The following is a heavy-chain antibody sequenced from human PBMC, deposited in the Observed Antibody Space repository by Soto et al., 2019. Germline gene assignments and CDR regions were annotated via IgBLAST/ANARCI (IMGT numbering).Heavy chain of an antibody. D-gene: IGHD6-19*01. CDR2: IYPGDSDT. CDR3: ARRGSIAVAGTFDYYYYYMDV. Sequence: GESLKISCKGSGYSFTSYWIGWVRQMPGKGLEWMGIIYPGDSDTRYSPSFQGQVTISADKSISTAYLQWSSLKASDTAMYYCARRGSIAVAGTFDYYYYYMDVWGKGTTVTVSS. V-gene: IGHV5-51*01. J-gene: IGHJ6*03. CDR1: GYSFTSYW.